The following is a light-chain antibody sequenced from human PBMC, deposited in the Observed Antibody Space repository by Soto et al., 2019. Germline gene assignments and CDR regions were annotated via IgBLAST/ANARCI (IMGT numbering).Light chain of an antibody. CDR3: LLSYSGARG. CDR2: DTT. CDR1: TGAVTSGHF. V-gene: IGLV7-46*01. Sequence: QAVVTQEPSLTVSPGGTVTLTCGSSTGAVTSGHFPYWFQQKPGQAPRTLLYDTTSKHSWTPARFSGSLLGGKAALTLSGAQPEDEAEYYCLLSYSGARGFGGGTKLTVL. J-gene: IGLJ3*02.